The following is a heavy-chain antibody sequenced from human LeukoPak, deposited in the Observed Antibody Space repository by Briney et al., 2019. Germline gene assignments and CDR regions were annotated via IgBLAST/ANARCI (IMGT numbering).Heavy chain of an antibody. V-gene: IGHV5-51*01. CDR1: GYIFNYW. Sequence: GESLKISCRGSGYIFNYWIGWVRQMPGKGLEWMGIIHPGDSETRYSPSFEGHVTLSADKSISTAYLQWTSLKASDTAMYYCASLPGGSGFDYWGQGTLVTVSS. D-gene: IGHD6-19*01. CDR3: ASLPGGSGFDY. CDR2: IHPGDSET. J-gene: IGHJ4*02.